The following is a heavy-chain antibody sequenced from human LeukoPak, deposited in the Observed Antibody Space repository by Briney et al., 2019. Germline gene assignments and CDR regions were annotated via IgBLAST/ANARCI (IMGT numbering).Heavy chain of an antibody. CDR1: GFTFSSYA. CDR2: ISGSGGST. D-gene: IGHD6-13*01. J-gene: IGHJ4*02. V-gene: IGHV3-23*01. Sequence: GGSLRLSCAASGFTFSSYAMSWVRQAPGKGLEWVSAISGSGGSTYYADSVKGRFTISRDNSKNTLYLQMNSLRAEDTAVYYCAKEGYSSSWYEGYYFDYWGQGTLVTVSS. CDR3: AKEGYSSSWYEGYYFDY.